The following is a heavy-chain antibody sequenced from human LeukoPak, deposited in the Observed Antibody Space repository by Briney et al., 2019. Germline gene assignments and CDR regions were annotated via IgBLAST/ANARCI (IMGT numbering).Heavy chain of an antibody. Sequence: PSETLSLTCTVSGGSISSYYWSWIRQPPGKGLEWIGYIYYSGSTNYNPSLKSRVTISVDTSKNQFSLKLSSVTAADTAVYYCARSDYGDCFDCWGQGTLVTVSS. CDR1: GGSISSYY. D-gene: IGHD4-17*01. J-gene: IGHJ4*02. CDR3: ARSDYGDCFDC. V-gene: IGHV4-59*01. CDR2: IYYSGST.